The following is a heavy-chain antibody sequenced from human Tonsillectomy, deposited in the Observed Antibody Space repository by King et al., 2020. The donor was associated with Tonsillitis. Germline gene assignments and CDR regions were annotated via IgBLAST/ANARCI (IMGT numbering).Heavy chain of an antibody. V-gene: IGHV4-4*02. J-gene: IGHJ3*02. D-gene: IGHD3-22*01. CDR3: ASLTYYYDGSGRDGDAFDI. Sequence: QLQESGPGLVKPSGTLSLTCAVSGVSISSSKWWSWVRQPGGKWLEWSGEIYHSGRTYNNPSLKSRVIISVDKSKTQFSLKRSAVTAADTAVYYCASLTYYYDGSGRDGDAFDIWGQGTMVTVSS. CDR1: GVSISSSKW. CDR2: IYHSGRT.